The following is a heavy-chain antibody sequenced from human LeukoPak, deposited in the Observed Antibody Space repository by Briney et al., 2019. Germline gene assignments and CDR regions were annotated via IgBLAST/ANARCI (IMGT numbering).Heavy chain of an antibody. Sequence: SETLSLTCTVSGGSISSYYWSWIRQPPGKGLEWIGEINRSGSTDYSPPLKSRVTKSVDTSKNRFSLGLSSVTAADTAVYYCARAGRGGGMYWGQGTLVTVSS. CDR2: INRSGST. CDR1: GGSISSYY. V-gene: IGHV4-34*01. J-gene: IGHJ4*02. CDR3: ARAGRGGGMY. D-gene: IGHD2-15*01.